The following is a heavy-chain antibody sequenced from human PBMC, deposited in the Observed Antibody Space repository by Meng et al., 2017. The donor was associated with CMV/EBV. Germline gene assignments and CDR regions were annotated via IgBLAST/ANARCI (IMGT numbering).Heavy chain of an antibody. J-gene: IGHJ4*02. Sequence: CQASGYSFSGYYMHWVRQAPGQGLEWMGWINPNSGGTNSAQKFQGRVTMTRDTSISTAYMELSRLRSDDTAVYYCARVLRQTSDFDDWGQGTLVTVSS. D-gene: IGHD1-7*01. CDR1: GYSFSGYY. CDR2: INPNSGGT. CDR3: ARVLRQTSDFDD. V-gene: IGHV1-2*02.